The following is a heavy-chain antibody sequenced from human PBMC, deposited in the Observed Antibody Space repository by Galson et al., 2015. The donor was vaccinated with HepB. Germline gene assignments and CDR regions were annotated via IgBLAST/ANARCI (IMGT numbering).Heavy chain of an antibody. CDR1: GFTFSSYS. Sequence: SLRLSCAASGFTFSSYSMNWVRQAPGKGLEWVSYISSSSSTIYYADSVKGRFTISRDNAKNSLYLQMNSLRAEDTAVYYCARASYYDSSGYLYYYYYYYMDVWGKGTTVTVSS. V-gene: IGHV3-48*01. J-gene: IGHJ6*03. CDR3: ARASYYDSSGYLYYYYYYYMDV. CDR2: ISSSSSTI. D-gene: IGHD3-22*01.